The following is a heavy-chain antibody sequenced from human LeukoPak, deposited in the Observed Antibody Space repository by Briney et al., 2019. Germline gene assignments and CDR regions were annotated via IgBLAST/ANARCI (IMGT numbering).Heavy chain of an antibody. CDR2: IIPIFGTA. V-gene: IGHV1-69*13. J-gene: IGHJ5*02. Sequence: SVKVSCKASGYTFTGYYMHWVRQAPGQGLEWMGGIIPIFGTANYAQKFQGRVTITADESTSTAYMELSSLRSEDTAVYYCATEVFSVVVPAAIRWFDPWGQGTLVTVSS. D-gene: IGHD2-2*01. CDR3: ATEVFSVVVPAAIRWFDP. CDR1: GYTFTGYY.